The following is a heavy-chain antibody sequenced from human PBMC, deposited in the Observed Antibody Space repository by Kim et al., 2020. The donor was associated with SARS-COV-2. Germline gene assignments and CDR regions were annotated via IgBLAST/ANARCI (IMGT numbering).Heavy chain of an antibody. V-gene: IGHV4-39*07. CDR3: AREPRLDYDYVWGSYRTNWFDP. CDR2: IYYSGST. D-gene: IGHD3-16*02. Sequence: SETLSLTCTVSGGSISSSSYYWGWIRQPPGKGLEWIGSIYYSGSTYYNPSLKSRVTISVDTSKNQFSLKLSSVTAADTAVYYCAREPRLDYDYVWGSYRTNWFDPWGQGTLVTVSS. CDR1: GGSISSSSYY. J-gene: IGHJ5*02.